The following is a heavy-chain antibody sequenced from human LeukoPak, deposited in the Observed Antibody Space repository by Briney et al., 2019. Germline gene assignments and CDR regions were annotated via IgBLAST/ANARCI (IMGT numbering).Heavy chain of an antibody. J-gene: IGHJ2*01. CDR2: IYISGST. CDR1: GGSISSYY. V-gene: IGHV4-4*07. Sequence: SETLSLTCTVSGGSISSYYWSWIRQPAGKGLEWIGRIYISGSTNYNPSLKSRVTMSVDTSKNQFSLKLSSVTAADTAVYYCARVYYSNSYDYWYFDLWGRGALVTVSS. CDR3: ARVYYSNSYDYWYFDL. D-gene: IGHD6-13*01.